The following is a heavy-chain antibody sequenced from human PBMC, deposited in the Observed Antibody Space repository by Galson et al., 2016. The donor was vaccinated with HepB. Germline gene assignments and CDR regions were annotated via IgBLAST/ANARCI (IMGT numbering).Heavy chain of an antibody. J-gene: IGHJ3*02. V-gene: IGHV4-31*03. CDR2: ISSSGST. D-gene: IGHD2/OR15-2a*01. CDR1: GGPINSANYY. CDR3: ARSMTTFNISAFNI. Sequence: TLSLTCTVSGGPINSANYYWTWIRQLPGKGLEWMGHISSSGSTYYNPSLKSRLFISLDTSENYFSLSLSDVTAADTALYFCARSMTTFNISAFNIWGRGTMVTVSS.